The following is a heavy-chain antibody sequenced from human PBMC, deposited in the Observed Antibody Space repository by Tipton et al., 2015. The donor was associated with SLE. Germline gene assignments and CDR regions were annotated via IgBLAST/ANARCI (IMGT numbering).Heavy chain of an antibody. J-gene: IGHJ4*02. CDR1: GYTFTAYY. CDR2: INPDGGGT. V-gene: IGHV1-46*01. CDR3: AREAPNTCYFDS. D-gene: IGHD2-8*01. Sequence: QLVQSGAEVKKPGASVKVSCKSSGYTFTAYYMHWVRQAPGQGLEWMGIINPDGGGTNYAKKFQGRVTMAMDTSTTTDYMELNSLRSGDTAVYYCAREAPNTCYFDSWGQGTLVAVSS.